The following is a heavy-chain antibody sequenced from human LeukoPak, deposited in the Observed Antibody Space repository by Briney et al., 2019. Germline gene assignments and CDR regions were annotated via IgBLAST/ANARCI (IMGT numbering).Heavy chain of an antibody. J-gene: IGHJ5*02. V-gene: IGHV4-34*01. CDR3: ARKYYDILTGYYSGGSWFDP. CDR2: INHSGST. D-gene: IGHD3-9*01. CDR1: GGSFSGYY. Sequence: SETLSLTCAVYGGSFSGYYWSWIRQPPGKGLEWIGEINHSGSTNYNPSLKSRVTISVDTSKNQFSLKLSSVTAADTAVYYCARKYYDILTGYYSGGSWFDPWGQGTLVTDSS.